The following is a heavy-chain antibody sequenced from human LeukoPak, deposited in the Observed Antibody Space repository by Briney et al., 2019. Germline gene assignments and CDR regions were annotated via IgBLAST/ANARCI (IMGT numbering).Heavy chain of an antibody. CDR2: ISGDGGDT. J-gene: IGHJ4*02. Sequence: GGSLRLSCAASGFTVSSYYMTWVRQAPGKGLEWVSLISGDGGDTYYADSVKGRFTISRDNSKNSLYLQMNSLRTEDTALYYCTKGIGGSGYYGVDYWAREPWSPSPQ. D-gene: IGHD3-3*01. CDR1: GFTVSSYY. CDR3: TKGIGGSGYYGVDY. V-gene: IGHV3-43*02.